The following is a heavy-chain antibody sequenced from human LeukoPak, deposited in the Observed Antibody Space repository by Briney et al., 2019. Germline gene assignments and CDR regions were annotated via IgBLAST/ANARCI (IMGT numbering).Heavy chain of an antibody. D-gene: IGHD5-18*01. CDR2: ISGSGGST. J-gene: IGHJ5*02. Sequence: PGGSLRLSCAASGFTFSSYAMSWVRRAPGKGLEWVSAISGSGGSTYYADSVKGRFTISRDNSKNTLYLQMNSLRAEDTAVYYCAKDTAMVIVNWFDPWGQGTLVTVSS. CDR3: AKDTAMVIVNWFDP. CDR1: GFTFSSYA. V-gene: IGHV3-23*01.